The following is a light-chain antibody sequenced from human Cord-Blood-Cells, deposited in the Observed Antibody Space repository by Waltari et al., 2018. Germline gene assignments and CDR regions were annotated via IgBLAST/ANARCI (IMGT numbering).Light chain of an antibody. V-gene: IGLV2-14*01. CDR2: DVS. CDR3: SSYTSSSTVV. CDR1: SSDVGGYNY. J-gene: IGLJ2*01. Sequence: QSALTQPASVSGSPGQSITISCIGTSSDVGGYNYVSWYQQHPGKAPKLMIYDVSNLPSGVSNRFSGSKSGNTASLTISGLQAEDEADYYCSSYTSSSTVVFGGGTKLTVL.